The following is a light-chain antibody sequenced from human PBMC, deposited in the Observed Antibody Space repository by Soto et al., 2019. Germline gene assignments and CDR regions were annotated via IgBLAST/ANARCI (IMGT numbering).Light chain of an antibody. Sequence: QSALTQPASVSGSPGQSITISCTGTSSDIGAYNVVYWYQQRTGKAPKLMLYDINIRPSGVSYRFSGSKSGNTASLTISGAEDEADYYCHSTACSTSTPMVFGTGTKLTVL. J-gene: IGLJ1*01. CDR3: HSTACSTSTPMV. V-gene: IGLV2-14*03. CDR2: DIN. CDR1: SSDIGAYNV.